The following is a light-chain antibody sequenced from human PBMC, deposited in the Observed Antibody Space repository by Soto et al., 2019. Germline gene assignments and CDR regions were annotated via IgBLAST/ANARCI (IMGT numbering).Light chain of an antibody. CDR2: DTN. V-gene: IGLV1-51*01. Sequence: QSVLTQPPSVSAAPGQQVTISCSGRGSNLGNNDVSCYLQLPGAAPKLLIDDTNKQPSGIPNRFSGSKSGTSASLGITGLQTWDEDDYFCGTWDTRLSVVVFGGGTKLTVL. J-gene: IGLJ2*01. CDR3: GTWDTRLSVVV. CDR1: GSNLGNND.